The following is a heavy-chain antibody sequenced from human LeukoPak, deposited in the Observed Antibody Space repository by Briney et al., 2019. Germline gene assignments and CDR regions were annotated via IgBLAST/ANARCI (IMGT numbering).Heavy chain of an antibody. Sequence: ASVKVSCKVSGHTLTELSIHWVRQAPGKGLEWMGGFDPEDGETIHAQKFQGRVTMTEDTSTDTASVELSSLRSVDTAVYYCATLGIATAGTGYDYWGQGTLVTVSS. V-gene: IGHV1-24*01. D-gene: IGHD6-13*01. CDR3: ATLGIATAGTGYDY. J-gene: IGHJ4*02. CDR1: GHTLTELS. CDR2: FDPEDGET.